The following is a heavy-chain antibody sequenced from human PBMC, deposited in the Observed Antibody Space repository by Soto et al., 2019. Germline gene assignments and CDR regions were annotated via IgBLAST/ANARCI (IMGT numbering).Heavy chain of an antibody. Sequence: SETLSLTCTVSGGSVISGSYYWSWIRQPPGKGLEWIGYIYYSGSTNYNPSLKSRVTISVDTSKNQFSLKLSSVTAADTAVYYCAREIHPPQWELLGGLDYWGQGTLVTVSS. CDR3: AREIHPPQWELLGGLDY. J-gene: IGHJ4*02. D-gene: IGHD1-26*01. CDR1: GGSVISGSYY. V-gene: IGHV4-61*01. CDR2: IYYSGST.